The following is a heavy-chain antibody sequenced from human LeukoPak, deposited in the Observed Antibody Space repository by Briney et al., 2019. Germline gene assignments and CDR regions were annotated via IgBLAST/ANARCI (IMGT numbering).Heavy chain of an antibody. CDR2: IKQDGSEK. CDR1: GFTFTTYW. J-gene: IGHJ4*02. V-gene: IGHV3-7*05. D-gene: IGHD3-9*01. CDR3: AKAPTGYVPGD. Sequence: GGSLRLSCVASGFTFTTYWMSWVRQAPGKGLGWVANIKQDGSEKYYVDSVKGRFTISRDNAKNSVYLQMNSLRVEDTAVYYCAKAPTGYVPGDWGQGTLVTVSS.